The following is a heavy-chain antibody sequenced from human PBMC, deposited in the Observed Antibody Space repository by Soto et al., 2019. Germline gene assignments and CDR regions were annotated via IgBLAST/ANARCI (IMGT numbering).Heavy chain of an antibody. Sequence: GGSLRLSCAASGFTFSSYWMSWVRQAPGKGLEWVANIKQDGSEKYYGDSVKGRFTIARDKAKNSLYLQMNSLRAEDTAVYYCARAPVKYCGGDCYGWGQGTLVTVSS. V-gene: IGHV3-7*01. CDR3: ARAPVKYCGGDCYG. CDR2: IKQDGSEK. D-gene: IGHD2-21*01. J-gene: IGHJ4*02. CDR1: GFTFSSYW.